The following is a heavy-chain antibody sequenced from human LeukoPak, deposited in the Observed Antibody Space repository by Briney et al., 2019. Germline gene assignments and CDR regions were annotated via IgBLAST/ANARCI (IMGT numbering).Heavy chain of an antibody. Sequence: GGSLRLSCAASGFTFSSYAMSWVRQAPGKGLEWVSGISGSGGSTYYADSVKGRFTISRDNSKNTLYLQMNSLRAEDTAVYYCAKDRSGGGDFYYGMDVWGQGTTVTVSS. CDR2: ISGSGGST. D-gene: IGHD3-16*01. CDR3: AKDRSGGGDFYYGMDV. J-gene: IGHJ6*02. CDR1: GFTFSSYA. V-gene: IGHV3-23*01.